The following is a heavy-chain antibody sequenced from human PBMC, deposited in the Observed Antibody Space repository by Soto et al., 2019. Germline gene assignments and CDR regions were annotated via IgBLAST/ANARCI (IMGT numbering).Heavy chain of an antibody. CDR1: GFAFSSYA. V-gene: IGHV3-23*01. CDR3: ACIFSGGYGYGFYYYGMDV. Sequence: GGSLRLSCAASGFAFSSYAMSWVRQAPGKGLEWVSTISGSAAITYYADSVKGRFSISRDNSKNTLYLQMNSLRAEDTAVYYCACIFSGGYGYGFYYYGMDVWGQGTTVTVS. CDR2: ISGSAAIT. D-gene: IGHD5-18*01. J-gene: IGHJ6*02.